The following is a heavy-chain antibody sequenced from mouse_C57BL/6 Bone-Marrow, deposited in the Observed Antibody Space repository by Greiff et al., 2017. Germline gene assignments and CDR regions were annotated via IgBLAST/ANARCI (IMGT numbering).Heavy chain of an antibody. V-gene: IGHV1-80*01. CDR1: GYAFSSYW. CDR3: AREDYSNYLFAY. CDR2: IYPGDGDT. J-gene: IGHJ3*01. D-gene: IGHD2-5*01. Sequence: QVQLQQSGAELVKPGASVKISCKASGYAFSSYWMNWVKQRPGKGLEWIGQIYPGDGDTNYNGKFKGKATLTADKSSSTAYMQLSSLTSEDSAVYFCAREDYSNYLFAYWGQGTLVTVSA.